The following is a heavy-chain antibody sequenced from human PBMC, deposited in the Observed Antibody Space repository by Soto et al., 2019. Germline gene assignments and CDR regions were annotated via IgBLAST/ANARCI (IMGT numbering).Heavy chain of an antibody. CDR1: GGSFSGYY. CDR3: ARGIGVVVSAPSFDT. D-gene: IGHD2-21*02. V-gene: IGHV4-34*01. CDR2: INHSGIT. Sequence: SETLSLTCAFYGGSFSGYYWNLIRQPPGKGLEWIGEINHSGITNYNPSLKSRVTISIDTSKTQFSLEVSSVTAADTAVYYCARGIGVVVSAPSFDTWGQGTLVTVSS. J-gene: IGHJ4*02.